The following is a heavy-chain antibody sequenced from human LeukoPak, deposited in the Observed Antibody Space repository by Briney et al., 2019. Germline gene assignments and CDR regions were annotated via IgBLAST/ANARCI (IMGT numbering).Heavy chain of an antibody. CDR1: GFTFSSYT. D-gene: IGHD7-27*01. CDR2: ITTSDGNT. CDR3: AKDGGLWVSAHWGDS. J-gene: IGHJ4*02. V-gene: IGHV3-23*01. Sequence: GGSLRLSCAASGFTFSSYTMSWVRQAPGKELEWVSTITTSDGNTYYADSVKGRFTVSRDNSKNTLFLQMNSLRAEDTAVYYCAKDGGLWVSAHWGDSWGRGTLVTVSS.